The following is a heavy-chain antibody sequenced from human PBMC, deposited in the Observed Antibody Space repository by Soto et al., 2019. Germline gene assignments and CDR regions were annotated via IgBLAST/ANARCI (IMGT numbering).Heavy chain of an antibody. CDR1: GGSVSSYY. CDR3: ARGQLNSAAGKRYFFDY. D-gene: IGHD6-13*01. CDR2: VYYSGSA. Sequence: SETLSLTCTVSGGSVSSYYWNWIRQPPGKGLEWIGYVYYSGSATYNPSLKSRVTISVDTAKDQFSLKLRSVTAADTAVYYCARGQLNSAAGKRYFFDYWGRGTLVTVSS. V-gene: IGHV4-59*02. J-gene: IGHJ4*02.